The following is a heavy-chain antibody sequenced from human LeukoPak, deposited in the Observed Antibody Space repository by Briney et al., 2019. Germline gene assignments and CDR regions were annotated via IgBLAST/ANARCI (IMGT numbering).Heavy chain of an antibody. D-gene: IGHD3-22*01. J-gene: IGHJ4*02. V-gene: IGHV4-39*07. CDR2: INYSGST. CDR1: GGSISSGSYY. CDR3: VRDLLYYYDRSGYFDY. Sequence: PSETLSLTCTVSGGSISSGSYYWGWIRQPPGKGLESIGSINYSGSTYYNPSLRSRVIISVDTSNNQFSLKLSSVTAADTAVYYCVRDLLYYYDRSGYFDYWGQGTLVTVSS.